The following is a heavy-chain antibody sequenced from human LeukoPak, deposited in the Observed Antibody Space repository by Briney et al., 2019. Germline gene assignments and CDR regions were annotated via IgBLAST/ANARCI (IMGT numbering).Heavy chain of an antibody. D-gene: IGHD1-7*01. J-gene: IGHJ4*02. CDR3: ARHLSKEELLPSDY. V-gene: IGHV5-51*01. Sequence: GESLKISCKGSGSSFTSYWIAWVRQMPGKGLEWMGVIYPGDSDTRYSPSFQGQVTFSADKSISTAYLQWSYLKASDTAMYYCARHLSKEELLPSDYWGQGTLVTVSS. CDR1: GSSFTSYW. CDR2: IYPGDSDT.